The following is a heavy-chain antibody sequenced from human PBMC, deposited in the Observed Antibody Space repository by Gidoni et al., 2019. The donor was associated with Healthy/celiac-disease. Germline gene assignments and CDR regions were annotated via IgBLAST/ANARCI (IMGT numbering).Heavy chain of an antibody. CDR3: AKRREGDAFDV. CDR2: INDVGYT. CDR1: GYSISRGYY. V-gene: IGHV4-38-2*02. J-gene: IGHJ3*01. Sequence: QVQLQESGPGLVKPSETLSLTCTVSGYSISRGYYWDWIRQSPGKGLEWISSINDVGYTYYNPSLQSRLSLSVDNSKNQFFLRLRSMTAADTALYFCAKRREGDAFDVWGRGTRGAVSS.